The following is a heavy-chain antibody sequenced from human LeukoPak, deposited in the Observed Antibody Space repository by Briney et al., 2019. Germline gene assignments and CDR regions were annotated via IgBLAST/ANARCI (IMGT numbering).Heavy chain of an antibody. V-gene: IGHV4-38-2*02. Sequence: SETLSLTCAVSGGSFSGYYWGWIRQPPGKGLEWIGIIYHSGSTYYNPSLKSRVTISVDTSKNQFSLKLSSVTAADTAVYYCARDVFGVVSIADYWGQGTLVTVSS. CDR2: IYHSGST. CDR3: ARDVFGVVSIADY. J-gene: IGHJ4*02. CDR1: GGSFSGYY. D-gene: IGHD3-3*01.